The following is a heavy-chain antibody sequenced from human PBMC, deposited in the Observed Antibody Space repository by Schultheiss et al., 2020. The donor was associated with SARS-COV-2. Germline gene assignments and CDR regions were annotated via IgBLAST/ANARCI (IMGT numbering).Heavy chain of an antibody. V-gene: IGHV3-33*01. CDR3: ARGTLAAAGGGVDY. CDR2: IWYDGSNK. Sequence: GGSLRLSCAASGFTFSSYGMHWVRQAPGKGLEWVAVIWYDGSNKYYADSVKGRFTISRDNSKNTLYLQMNSLRADDTAVYYYARGTLAAAGGGVDYWGLGTLVTVSS. J-gene: IGHJ4*02. D-gene: IGHD6-13*01. CDR1: GFTFSSYG.